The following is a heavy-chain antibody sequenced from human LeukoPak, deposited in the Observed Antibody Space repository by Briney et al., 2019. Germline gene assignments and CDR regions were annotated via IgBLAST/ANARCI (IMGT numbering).Heavy chain of an antibody. V-gene: IGHV3-21*06. CDR3: ARGIREKGFDY. CDR2: ISSSSHAI. CDR1: GFTFSDYS. Sequence: GGSLRLSCAASGFTFSDYSMNWVRQAPGKGLEWVSSISSSSHAIFDADSVKGRFNIFRDNAKNSLYLQMNSLGVEDTAVYYCARGIREKGFDYWGQGTLVTVSS. J-gene: IGHJ4*02. D-gene: IGHD3-10*01.